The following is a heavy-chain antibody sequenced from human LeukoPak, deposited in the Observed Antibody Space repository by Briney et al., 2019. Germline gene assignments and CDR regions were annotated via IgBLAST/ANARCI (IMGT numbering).Heavy chain of an antibody. CDR3: TRDQT. V-gene: IGHV3-7*01. CDR2: IKYDGSEN. CDR1: GFTFSNYW. J-gene: IGHJ5*02. Sequence: GGSLRLSCAASGFTFSNYWMSWVRQAPGKGLEWLAHIKYDGSENYYVDSAKGRFTISRDNAKNSLYLQMNSLRAEDTAVYYCTRDQTWGQGTLVTVSS.